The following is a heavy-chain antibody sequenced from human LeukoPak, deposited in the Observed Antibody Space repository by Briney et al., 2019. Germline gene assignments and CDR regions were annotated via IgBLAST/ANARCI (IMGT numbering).Heavy chain of an antibody. CDR3: ARDALRSESRRATFDY. V-gene: IGHV1-46*01. CDR1: GYTFTSYY. D-gene: IGHD1-26*01. Sequence: ASVKVSCKASGYTFTSYYMHWVRQAPGQGLEWMGIINPSGGSTSYAQKFQGRVTMTRDTSTSTVYMELSSLRSEDTAVYYCARDALRSESRRATFDYWGQGTLVTVSS. CDR2: INPSGGST. J-gene: IGHJ4*02.